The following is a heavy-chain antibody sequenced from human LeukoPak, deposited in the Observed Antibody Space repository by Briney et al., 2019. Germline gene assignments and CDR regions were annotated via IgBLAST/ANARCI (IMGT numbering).Heavy chain of an antibody. CDR3: ATRKSRGYQLYYGMDV. J-gene: IGHJ6*02. CDR2: INPNSGGT. Sequence: ASVKVSCKASGYTFTGYYMHWVRQAPGQGLEWMGWINPNSGGTNYAQKFQGRVTMTRDTSISTAYMELSRLRSDDTAVYYCATRKSRGYQLYYGMDVWGQGTTVTVSS. V-gene: IGHV1-2*02. CDR1: GYTFTGYY. D-gene: IGHD2-2*01.